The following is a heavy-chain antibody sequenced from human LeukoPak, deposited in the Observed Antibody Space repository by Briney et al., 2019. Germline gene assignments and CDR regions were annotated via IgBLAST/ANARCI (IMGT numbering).Heavy chain of an antibody. CDR2: ISSDRGTT. J-gene: IGHJ4*02. D-gene: IGHD3-10*01. CDR3: ARAMSGDLFDF. CDR1: GYTFTHYY. Sequence: ASVKVSCKASGYTFTHYYLHWVRQAPGQGLEWMGWISSDRGTTDYAQKFQGRVTMTRDTSVSTVYVELSSLTSDDTAIYYCARAMSGDLFDFWGQGTLVTVSS. V-gene: IGHV1-2*02.